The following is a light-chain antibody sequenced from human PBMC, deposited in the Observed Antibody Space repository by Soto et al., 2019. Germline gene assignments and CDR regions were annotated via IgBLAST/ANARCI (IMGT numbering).Light chain of an antibody. CDR2: SNN. V-gene: IGLV1-44*01. Sequence: QSVVTQPPSASGTPGQRVTISCSGSSSNIGSNTVNWYQQLPGTAPKVLIYSNNQRPSGVPDRFSGSKSGTSASLAISGLQSEDEADYHCAAWDDSLNGLWVFGGGTKLTVL. CDR1: SSNIGSNT. J-gene: IGLJ3*02. CDR3: AAWDDSLNGLWV.